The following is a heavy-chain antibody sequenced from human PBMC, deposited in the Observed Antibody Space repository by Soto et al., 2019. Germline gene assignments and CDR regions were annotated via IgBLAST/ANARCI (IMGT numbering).Heavy chain of an antibody. CDR2: ISYDGSNK. J-gene: IGHJ4*02. Sequence: PGGSLRLSCAASGFTFSSYGVHWVRQAPGKGLEWVAVISYDGSNKYYADSVKGRFTISRDNSKNTLYLQMNSLRAEDTAVYYCANLAAQDYFDYWGQGTLVTVSS. D-gene: IGHD6-6*01. CDR3: ANLAAQDYFDY. CDR1: GFTFSSYG. V-gene: IGHV3-30*18.